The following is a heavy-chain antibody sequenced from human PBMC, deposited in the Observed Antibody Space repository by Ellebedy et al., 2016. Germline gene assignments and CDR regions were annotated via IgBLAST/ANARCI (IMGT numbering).Heavy chain of an antibody. V-gene: IGHV3-21*01. J-gene: IGHJ4*02. D-gene: IGHD1-14*01. CDR1: GFPFNNAW. CDR3: GRGNGVFGPEPLDY. CDR2: ISSSSSYI. Sequence: GGSLRLSCAASGFPFNNAWMNWVRLAPGKGLEWVSSISSSSSYIYYADSVKGRFTISRDNAKNSLYLQMNSLRAEDTAVYYCGRGNGVFGPEPLDYWGQGTLVTVSS.